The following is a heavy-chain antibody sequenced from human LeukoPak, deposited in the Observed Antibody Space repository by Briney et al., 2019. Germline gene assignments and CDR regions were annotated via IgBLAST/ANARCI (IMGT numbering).Heavy chain of an antibody. D-gene: IGHD3-22*01. CDR3: AKEYDSSFDY. V-gene: IGHV3-9*01. Sequence: GRSLRLSCAASGFTFDDYAMHWVRHAPGKGLEWVSGISWNSGSIGYADSVKGRFTISRDNAKNSLYLQMNSLRAEDTALYYCAKEYDSSFDYWGQGTLSPSPQ. CDR1: GFTFDDYA. J-gene: IGHJ4*02. CDR2: ISWNSGSI.